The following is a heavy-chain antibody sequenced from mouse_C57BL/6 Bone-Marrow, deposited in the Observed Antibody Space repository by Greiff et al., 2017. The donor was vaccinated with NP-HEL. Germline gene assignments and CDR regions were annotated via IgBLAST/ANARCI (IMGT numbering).Heavy chain of an antibody. V-gene: IGHV5-4*01. Sequence: EVQLVESGGGLVKPGGSLKLSCAASGFTFSSYAMSWVRQTPEKRLEWVATISDGGSYTYYPDNVKGRFTISRDNAKNNLYLQMSHLKSEDTAMYYCARGGRLRRSMDYWGQGTSVTVSS. D-gene: IGHD2-4*01. J-gene: IGHJ4*01. CDR3: ARGGRLRRSMDY. CDR2: ISDGGSYT. CDR1: GFTFSSYA.